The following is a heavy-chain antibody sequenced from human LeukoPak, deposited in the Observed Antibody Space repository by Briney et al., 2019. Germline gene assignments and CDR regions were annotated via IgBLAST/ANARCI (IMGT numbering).Heavy chain of an antibody. D-gene: IGHD3-16*02. CDR3: ARDVGLRLGELSVHYYFDY. J-gene: IGHJ4*02. CDR2: INPNSGGT. CDR1: GYTFTGYY. V-gene: IGHV1-2*02. Sequence: ASVKVSCEASGYTFTGYYMHWVRQAPGQGLEWMGWINPNSGGTNYAQKFQGRVTMTRDTSISTAYMELSRLRSDDTAVYYCARDVGLRLGELSVHYYFDYWGQGTLVTVSS.